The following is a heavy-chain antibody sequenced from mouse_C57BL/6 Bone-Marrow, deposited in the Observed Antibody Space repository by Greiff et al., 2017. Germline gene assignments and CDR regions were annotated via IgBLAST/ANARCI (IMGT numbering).Heavy chain of an antibody. J-gene: IGHJ2*01. CDR1: GFNIKDYY. V-gene: IGHV14-2*01. CDR2: IDPEDGET. Sequence: MQLKESGAELVKPGASVKLSCTASGFNIKDYYMHWVKQRTEQGLEWIGRIDPEDGETKYAPKFQGKATITADTSSNTAYLQLSSLTSEDTAVYYCVLIYYDYDAVGDYWGQGTTLTVSS. CDR3: VLIYYDYDAVGDY. D-gene: IGHD2-4*01.